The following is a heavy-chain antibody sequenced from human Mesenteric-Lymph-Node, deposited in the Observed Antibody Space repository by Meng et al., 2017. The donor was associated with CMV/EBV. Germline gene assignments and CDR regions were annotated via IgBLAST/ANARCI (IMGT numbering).Heavy chain of an antibody. D-gene: IGHD1-26*01. CDR3: TKDSRYSGTYSGNFDH. V-gene: IGHV3-15*05. J-gene: IGHJ4*02. Sequence: GESLKISCAASGFTSTDAWMSWVRQAPGKGLEWLGRIKSKTDGEATDYAAPVKGRFTSSRDDSKNMVYLQMNSLRIEDTAVYYCTKDSRYSGTYSGNFDHWGPGILVTVSS. CDR2: IKSKTDGEAT. CDR1: GFTSTDAW.